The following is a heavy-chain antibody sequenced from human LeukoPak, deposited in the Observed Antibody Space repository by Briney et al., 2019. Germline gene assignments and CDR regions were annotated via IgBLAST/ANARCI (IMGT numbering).Heavy chain of an antibody. J-gene: IGHJ6*03. CDR3: ARAISSIAARRGYYYYYMDV. CDR1: GGSISSYY. CDR2: IYYSGST. D-gene: IGHD6-6*01. V-gene: IGHV4-59*01. Sequence: PSETLSLTCTVSGGSISSYYWSWIRLPPGKGLEWIGYIYYSGSTNYNPSLKSRVTISVDTSKNQFSLKLSSVTAADTAVYYCARAISSIAARRGYYYYYMDVWGKGTTVTVSS.